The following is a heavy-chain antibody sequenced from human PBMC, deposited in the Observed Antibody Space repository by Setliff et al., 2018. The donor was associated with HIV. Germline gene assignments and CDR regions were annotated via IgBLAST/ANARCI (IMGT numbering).Heavy chain of an antibody. CDR1: GGSISSGSYY. D-gene: IGHD2-15*01. CDR2: IYTSGST. J-gene: IGHJ4*02. CDR3: ARGFRSGRIFGIDY. Sequence: LSLTCTVSGGSISSGSYYWSWIRQPAGKGLEWIGRIYTSGSTNYNPSLKSRVTMSVDTSKNQFSLILSSVTAADTAVYYCARGFRSGRIFGIDYWGQGTLVTVSS. V-gene: IGHV4-61*02.